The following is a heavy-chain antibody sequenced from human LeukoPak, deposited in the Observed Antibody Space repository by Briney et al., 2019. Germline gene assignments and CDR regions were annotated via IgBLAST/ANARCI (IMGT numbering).Heavy chain of an antibody. D-gene: IGHD3-10*01. V-gene: IGHV4-39*07. CDR2: IYYSGST. Sequence: SETLSLTCTVSGGSISSSSYYWGWIRQPPGKGLEWIGSIYYSGSTYYNPSLKSRVTISVDTSKNQFSLKLSSVTAADTAVYYCARVSVRWFGEFSQPYYMDVWGKGTTVTVSS. CDR3: ARVSVRWFGEFSQPYYMDV. J-gene: IGHJ6*03. CDR1: GGSISSSSYY.